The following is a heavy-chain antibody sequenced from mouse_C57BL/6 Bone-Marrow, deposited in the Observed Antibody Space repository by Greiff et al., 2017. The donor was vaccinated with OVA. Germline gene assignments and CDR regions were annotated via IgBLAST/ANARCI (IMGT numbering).Heavy chain of an antibody. V-gene: IGHV1-64*01. CDR1: GYTFTSYW. J-gene: IGHJ2*01. Sequence: VQLQQPGAELVKPGASVKLSCKASGYTFTSYWMHWVKQRPGQGLEWIGMIHPNSGSTNYNEKFKSKATLTVDKSSSTAYMQLSSLTSEDSAVYYCARPVLTTVVGDYWGQGTTLTVSS. CDR2: IHPNSGST. D-gene: IGHD1-1*01. CDR3: ARPVLTTVVGDY.